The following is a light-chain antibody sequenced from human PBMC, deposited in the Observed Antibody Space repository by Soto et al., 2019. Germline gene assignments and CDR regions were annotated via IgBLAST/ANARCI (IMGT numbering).Light chain of an antibody. CDR1: QAIDSW. J-gene: IGKJ1*01. V-gene: IGKV1-12*02. CDR2: TGS. CDR3: QQTLSFRST. Sequence: DIQMTQSPSSVSASVGDRVTITCRASQAIDSWLAWYQQKPGEAPKLLIFTGSVLHRGVPLRFSGSGSGTDFTLTISSRQPEDFATYYCQQTLSFRSTFGQGTKVDIE.